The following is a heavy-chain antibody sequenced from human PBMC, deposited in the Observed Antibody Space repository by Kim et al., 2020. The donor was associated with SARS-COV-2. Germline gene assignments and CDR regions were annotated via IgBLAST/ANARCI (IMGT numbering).Heavy chain of an antibody. V-gene: IGHV4-34*01. Sequence: SETLSLTCAVYGGTFSGYLWSWIRQPPGKGLEWIGEISYSGSTKYNPSLKSRVITSVDTSKNQFSLKLTSVTAADTAVYYCARNWAAAGGYYFDSWGRGTPVTVSS. J-gene: IGHJ4*02. CDR1: GGTFSGYL. CDR2: ISYSGST. D-gene: IGHD6-13*01. CDR3: ARNWAAAGGYYFDS.